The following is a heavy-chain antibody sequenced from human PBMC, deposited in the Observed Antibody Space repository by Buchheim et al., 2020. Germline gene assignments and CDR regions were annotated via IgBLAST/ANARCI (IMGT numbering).Heavy chain of an antibody. Sequence: QVQLQESGPGLVKPSETLSLTCTVSGGSISSYYWSWIRQPPGKGLEWIGYIYYSGSTNYNPSLKSRVTISVDTSKNQFSLKLSSVTAADTAVYYCARANHPHAYDFWSGYKAYYFDYWGQGTL. D-gene: IGHD3-3*01. CDR3: ARANHPHAYDFWSGYKAYYFDY. J-gene: IGHJ4*02. CDR1: GGSISSYY. V-gene: IGHV4-59*12. CDR2: IYYSGST.